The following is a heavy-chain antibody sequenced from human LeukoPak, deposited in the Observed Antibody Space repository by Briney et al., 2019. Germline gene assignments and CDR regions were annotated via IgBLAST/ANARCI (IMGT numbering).Heavy chain of an antibody. Sequence: GESLKISCEASGYSFISYWIGWGRQMPGKGLEWVAIIHPGNSETKYSPSFQGQLSISADKSISTAFLQWSSLKASDTAMYYCAIHNNYAFEDLGQGTLVAVSS. CDR1: GYSFISYW. CDR3: AIHNNYAFED. CDR2: IHPGNSET. V-gene: IGHV5-51*01. J-gene: IGHJ4*02. D-gene: IGHD5-18*01.